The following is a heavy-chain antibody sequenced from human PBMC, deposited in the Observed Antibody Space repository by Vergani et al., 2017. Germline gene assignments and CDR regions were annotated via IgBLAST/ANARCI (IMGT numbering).Heavy chain of an antibody. CDR1: GGTFSSYA. J-gene: IGHJ4*02. V-gene: IGHV1-69*01. CDR3: ARDRRMAAPIGLFDY. CDR2: IIPIFGTA. D-gene: IGHD6-6*01. Sequence: VSCKASGGTFSSYAISWVRQAPGQGLEWMGGIIPIFGTANYAQKFQGRVTITADESTSTAYMELSSLRSEDTAVYYCARDRRMAAPIGLFDYWGQGTLVTVSS.